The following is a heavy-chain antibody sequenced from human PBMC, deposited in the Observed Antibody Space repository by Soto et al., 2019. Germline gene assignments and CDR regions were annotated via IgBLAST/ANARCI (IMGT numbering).Heavy chain of an antibody. CDR1: GYNFTTYA. CDR2: INTGNGNT. CDR3: ARGERLYYYYYRMDV. V-gene: IGHV1-3*04. D-gene: IGHD3-3*01. J-gene: IGHJ6*02. Sequence: QVQLVQSGAEVKKPGASVKVSCKASGYNFTTYAMLWVRQAPGQRLEWMGWINTGNGNTKYSPKFQGRVTITRDTSASTAYMELSSLKSEDTAVYYCARGERLYYYYYRMDVWGQGSTVTVSS.